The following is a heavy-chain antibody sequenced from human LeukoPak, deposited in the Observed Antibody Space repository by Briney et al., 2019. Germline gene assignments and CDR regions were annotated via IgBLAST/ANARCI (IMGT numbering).Heavy chain of an antibody. Sequence: GSLRLSCAASGFTFDDYGMNWVRQAPGKGLEWVSGINWNGDSTGYEDSVKGRFTISRDDAKNSLYLQMNSLRAEDTAVYYCARQQLALDYRGQGTLVTVSS. CDR1: GFTFDDYG. V-gene: IGHV3-20*04. CDR2: INWNGDST. J-gene: IGHJ4*02. CDR3: ARQQLALDY. D-gene: IGHD6-13*01.